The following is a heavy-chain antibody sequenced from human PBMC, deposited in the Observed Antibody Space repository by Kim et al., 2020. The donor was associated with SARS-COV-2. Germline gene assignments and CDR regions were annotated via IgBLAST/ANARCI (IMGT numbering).Heavy chain of an antibody. D-gene: IGHD1-26*01. Sequence: GGSLRLSCAASGFTVSNYAMSWVRQAPGKGLEWVSSITDTGDYTNYADSVKGRFAISRDNSKNTLYLEMNNLRAEDTAIYYCAKRYGSNWGWFDSWGQGTLVTVSS. J-gene: IGHJ5*01. V-gene: IGHV3-23*01. CDR1: GFTVSNYA. CDR3: AKRYGSNWGWFDS. CDR2: ITDTGDYT.